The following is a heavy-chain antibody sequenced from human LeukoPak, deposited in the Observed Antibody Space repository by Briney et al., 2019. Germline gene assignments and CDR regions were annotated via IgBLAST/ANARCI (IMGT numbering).Heavy chain of an antibody. J-gene: IGHJ4*02. CDR3: ARQGTRLWGFLDY. D-gene: IGHD6-6*01. CDR2: ISHSGSA. V-gene: IGHV4-34*01. CDR1: GESFSGYY. Sequence: SETLSLTSAVYGESFSGYYWSWIRQPPGKGLEWIGEISHSGSASYNPSLKSRVIISADTSKNQFSLSLRSVTAADTAVYFCARQGTRLWGFLDYWGQGTLVAVSS.